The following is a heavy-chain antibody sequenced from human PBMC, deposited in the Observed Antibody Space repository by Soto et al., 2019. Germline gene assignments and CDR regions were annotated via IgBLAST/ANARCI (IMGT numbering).Heavy chain of an antibody. CDR2: INIEGSTT. V-gene: IGHV3-74*01. Sequence: LRLSCAASGFTFNNYWMHWVRQAPGKGLVWVSRINIEGSTTDYADSVRGRFAISRDNAKNTLYLQINSLRDEDTAVYYCTRDRGGNFYGGFDYWGRGTLVTVSS. CDR3: TRDRGGNFYGGFDY. J-gene: IGHJ4*02. D-gene: IGHD1-26*01. CDR1: GFTFNNYW.